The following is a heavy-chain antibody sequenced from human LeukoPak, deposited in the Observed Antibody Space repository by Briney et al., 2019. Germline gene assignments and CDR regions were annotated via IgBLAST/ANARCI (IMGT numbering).Heavy chain of an antibody. J-gene: IGHJ6*02. CDR1: GYIFPDYY. Sequence: ASVKVSCKGSGYIFPDYYIYWVRQAPGQGLEWMGRINPNSGGTNYAQKFQGRVTMTRDTFISTVYMELSRLRSDDTAVYYCARDGGYCNSGTVCYSRAEYYYYGMDVWGQGTTVTVSS. CDR2: INPNSGGT. CDR3: ARDGGYCNSGTVCYSRAEYYYYGMDV. V-gene: IGHV1-2*06. D-gene: IGHD2/OR15-2a*01.